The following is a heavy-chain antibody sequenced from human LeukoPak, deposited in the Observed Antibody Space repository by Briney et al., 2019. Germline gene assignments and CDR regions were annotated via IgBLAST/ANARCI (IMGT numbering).Heavy chain of an antibody. Sequence: GASVKVSCKASGYTFTGYNINWVRQAPGQGLEWMGWISAYNGKTNYAQKFQGRVTMTTDTSTSTAYMELRSLRSDDTAVYYCASLKNYYDSSGYLVTDAFDIWGQGTMVTVSS. D-gene: IGHD3-22*01. V-gene: IGHV1-18*01. CDR2: ISAYNGKT. CDR3: ASLKNYYDSSGYLVTDAFDI. CDR1: GYTFTGYN. J-gene: IGHJ3*02.